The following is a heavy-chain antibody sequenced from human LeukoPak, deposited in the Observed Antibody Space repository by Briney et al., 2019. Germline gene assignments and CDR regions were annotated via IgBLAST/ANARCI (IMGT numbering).Heavy chain of an antibody. CDR2: ISSSGSTI. J-gene: IGHJ6*04. CDR3: AELGITMIGGV. Sequence: AGSLTLSCAASGFTFSSYEMNWVRQAPGQGLERVSYISSSGSTIYYADSVKGRFTISRDNAKNSLYLQMNSLRAEDTAVYYCAELGITMIGGVWGKGATVTISS. V-gene: IGHV3-48*03. D-gene: IGHD3-10*02. CDR1: GFTFSSYE.